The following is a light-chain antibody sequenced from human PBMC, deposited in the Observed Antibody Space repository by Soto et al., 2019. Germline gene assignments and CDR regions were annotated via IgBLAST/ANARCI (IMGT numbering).Light chain of an antibody. V-gene: IGLV6-57*04. J-gene: IGLJ2*01. CDR2: EDN. CDR3: QYYDG. CDR1: SGSIASNY. Sequence: NFMLTQPHSVSESPGKTVTISCTRSSGSIASNYVQWYQQRPGSAPTTVIYEDNQRPSGVPDRFSGSIDSSSNSASLTVSGLKTEDEADYYCQYYDGVGGGTQLTVL.